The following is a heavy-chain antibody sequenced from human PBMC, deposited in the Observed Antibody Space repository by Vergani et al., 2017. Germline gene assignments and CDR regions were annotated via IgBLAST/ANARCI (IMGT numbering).Heavy chain of an antibody. V-gene: IGHV3-21*01. CDR1: GFTFSSYS. CDR2: ISSSSSYI. Sequence: EVQLVESGGGLVKPGGPLRLPCAASGFTFSSYSMNWVRQAPGKGLEWVSSISSSSSYIYYADSVKGRFTISRDNAKNSLYLQMNSLRAEDTAVYYFARGRDCSSTSCYPETPYYYYGMDVWGQGTTVTVSS. CDR3: ARGRDCSSTSCYPETPYYYYGMDV. J-gene: IGHJ6*02. D-gene: IGHD2-2*01.